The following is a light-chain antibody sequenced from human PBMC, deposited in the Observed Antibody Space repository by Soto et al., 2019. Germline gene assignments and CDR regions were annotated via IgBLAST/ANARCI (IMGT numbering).Light chain of an antibody. V-gene: IGKV3-15*01. CDR3: QQYNDWPLT. Sequence: SSGERAALSCRASQSVSGKLAWYQQKPGQAPRLLIYDASTRATGIPARFSGSGSGTEFTLTITSLQSEDFALYYCQQYNDWPLTFGQGTRLEIK. CDR1: QSVSGK. CDR2: DAS. J-gene: IGKJ5*01.